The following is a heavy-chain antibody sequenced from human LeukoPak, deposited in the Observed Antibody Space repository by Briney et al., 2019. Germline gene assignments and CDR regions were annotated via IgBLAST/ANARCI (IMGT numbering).Heavy chain of an antibody. V-gene: IGHV1-2*02. CDR3: ARDRHYYGSGSPDY. D-gene: IGHD3-10*01. J-gene: IGHJ4*02. CDR1: GYTFTGYY. CDR2: INPNSGGT. Sequence: ASVKDSCKASGYTFTGYYMHWVRQAPGQGLEWMGWINPNSGGTNYAQKFQGRVTMTRDTSISTAYMELSRLRSDDTAVYYCARDRHYYGSGSPDYWGQGTLVTVSS.